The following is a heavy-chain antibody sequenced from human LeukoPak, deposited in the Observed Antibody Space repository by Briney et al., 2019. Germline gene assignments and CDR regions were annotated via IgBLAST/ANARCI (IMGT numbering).Heavy chain of an antibody. V-gene: IGHV3-7*01. CDR2: INQYGNEK. D-gene: IGHD3-10*01. CDR1: GLPFSSYS. J-gene: IGHJ4*02. CDR3: ATGTEMDRGVIINGHLDY. Sequence: PGGSLRLSCAASGLPFSSYSMNWVRQAPGKGLEWVANINQYGNEKYYVDSVKGRFTISRDNGKNSLYLEMNSLRAEDTAVYYCATGTEMDRGVIINGHLDYWGQGTLVTASS.